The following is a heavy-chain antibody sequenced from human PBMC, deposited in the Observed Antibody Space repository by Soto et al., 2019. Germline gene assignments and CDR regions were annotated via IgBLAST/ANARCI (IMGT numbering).Heavy chain of an antibody. CDR1: GGSISSSSYY. Sequence: SETLSLTCTVSGGSISSSSYYWGWIRQPPGKGLEWIGSIYYSGSTYYNPSLKSRVTISVDTSKNQFSLKLSSVTAADTAVYYCASMYGDYGGHSDWFDPWGQGTLVTVSS. D-gene: IGHD4-17*01. V-gene: IGHV4-39*01. CDR3: ASMYGDYGGHSDWFDP. J-gene: IGHJ5*02. CDR2: IYYSGST.